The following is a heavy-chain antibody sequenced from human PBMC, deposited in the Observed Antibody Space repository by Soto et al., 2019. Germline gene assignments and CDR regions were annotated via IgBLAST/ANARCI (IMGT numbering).Heavy chain of an antibody. D-gene: IGHD6-19*01. CDR3: ARVGVAGPYYYYYGMDV. V-gene: IGHV5-51*01. J-gene: IGHJ6*02. Sequence: HGESLKISCKGSGYSFTSYWIGWVRQMPGKGLEWMGIIYPGDSDTRYSPSFQGQVTISADKSISTAYLQWSSLKASDTAMYYCARVGVAGPYYYYYGMDVWGQGTTVTVSS. CDR1: GYSFTSYW. CDR2: IYPGDSDT.